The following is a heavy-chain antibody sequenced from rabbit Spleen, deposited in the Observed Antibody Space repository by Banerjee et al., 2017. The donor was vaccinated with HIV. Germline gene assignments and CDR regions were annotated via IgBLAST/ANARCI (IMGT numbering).Heavy chain of an antibody. CDR3: ARWASSDGYFDL. CDR2: IDAGSSDFT. Sequence: QEQLEESGGGLVQPEGSLTLTCTASGISFGFSDYMCWVRQAPGKGLEWIACIDAGSSDFTYHASWAKGRFTISKTSSTTVTLQMTSLTAADTATYFCARWASSDGYFDLWGQGTLVTVS. CDR1: GISFGFSDY. D-gene: IGHD1-1*01. J-gene: IGHJ4*01. V-gene: IGHV1S45*01.